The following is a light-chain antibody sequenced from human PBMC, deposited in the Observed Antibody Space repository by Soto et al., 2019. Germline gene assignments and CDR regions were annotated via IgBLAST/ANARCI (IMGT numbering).Light chain of an antibody. J-gene: IGKJ1*01. V-gene: IGKV3-15*01. CDR1: QSVSRTN. CDR3: QQYNNWPT. Sequence: EIVLTQSPGTLSLSPGERATLSCRASQSVSRTNLAWYQQKPGQAPRLLIYGASARATGIPARFSGSGSGTEFTLTVSSLQSEDFAVYYCQQYNNWPTFGQGTKVDIK. CDR2: GAS.